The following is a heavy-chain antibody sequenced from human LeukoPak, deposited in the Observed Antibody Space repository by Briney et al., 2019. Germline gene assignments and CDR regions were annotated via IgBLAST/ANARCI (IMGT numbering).Heavy chain of an antibody. D-gene: IGHD2-2*01. CDR2: IIPIFGTA. CDR1: GGTFSSYA. CDR3: ARGGVVVPAAMFDY. Sequence: GSSVTVSCKASGGTFSSYAISWVRQAPGQGLEWMGGIIPIFGTANYAQKLQGRVTITADESTSTAYMELSSLRSEDTAVYYCARGGVVVPAAMFDYWGQGTLVTVSS. V-gene: IGHV1-69*01. J-gene: IGHJ4*02.